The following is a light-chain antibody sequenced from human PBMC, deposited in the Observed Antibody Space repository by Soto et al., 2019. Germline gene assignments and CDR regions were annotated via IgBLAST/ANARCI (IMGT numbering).Light chain of an antibody. CDR3: QQYNDRPRT. V-gene: IGKV3-15*01. Sequence: EIVMTQSPATLSVSPGERATLSCRASQSVTSNLAWYQQKPGQAPRLLIYDASTRATGLPARFSGSGSGTEFTLTIRSRQSEDFAVYYCQQYNDRPRTFGQGTKMEIK. CDR1: QSVTSN. CDR2: DAS. J-gene: IGKJ1*01.